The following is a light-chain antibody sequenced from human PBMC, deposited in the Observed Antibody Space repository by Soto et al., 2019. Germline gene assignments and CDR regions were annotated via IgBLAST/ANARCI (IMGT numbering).Light chain of an antibody. Sequence: VITQSPGTLSESLGGRATRSCGVSQSVSIHLAWYQQKPGQAPRLLIYDTSTRATGIPARFSGSGSGTECTRTISCLESEVFAVYYCQQCSNWPPITFGQGTRLEI. J-gene: IGKJ5*01. CDR3: QQCSNWPPIT. CDR1: QSVSIH. CDR2: DTS. V-gene: IGKV3-15*01.